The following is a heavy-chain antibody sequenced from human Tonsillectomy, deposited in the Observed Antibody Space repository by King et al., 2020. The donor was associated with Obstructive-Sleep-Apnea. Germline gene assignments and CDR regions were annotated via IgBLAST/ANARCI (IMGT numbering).Heavy chain of an antibody. CDR2: IFNSGSS. Sequence: VQLQESGPGLVKPSETLSLTCSVSGGSISSHYWSWIRQPPGKGLEWIGSIFNSGSSNYNPSLKSPLTLSVDTSKTQFSLKRGSVTAADTAVYYCARHSFLTSMAPPPFDYWGQGILVTVSS. V-gene: IGHV4-59*08. D-gene: IGHD1-1*01. CDR1: GGSISSHY. CDR3: ARHSFLTSMAPPPFDY. J-gene: IGHJ4*02.